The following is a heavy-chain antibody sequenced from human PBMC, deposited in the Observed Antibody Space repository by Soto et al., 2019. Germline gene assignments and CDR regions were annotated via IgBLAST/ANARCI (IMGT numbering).Heavy chain of an antibody. CDR3: ARLRYCTNGVCPDINWFDP. CDR2: IIPILGIA. J-gene: IGHJ5*02. Sequence: GASVEVSCKASGGTFNSYTISWVRQAPGQGLEWMGRIIPILGIANYAQEFQGRVTITADKSTSTAYMELSSLRSEDTAVYYCARLRYCTNGVCPDINWFDPWGQGTLVTVSS. CDR1: GGTFNSYT. D-gene: IGHD2-8*01. V-gene: IGHV1-69*02.